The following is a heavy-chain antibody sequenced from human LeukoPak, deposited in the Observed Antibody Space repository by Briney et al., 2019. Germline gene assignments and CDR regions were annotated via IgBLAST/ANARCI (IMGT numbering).Heavy chain of an antibody. CDR3: ARGRSSLDL. J-gene: IGHJ5*02. CDR2: IFYTGSY. D-gene: IGHD6-19*01. Sequence: SETLSLTCTVAAGSISNHYWSWLRQSPGKGLEWIAYIFYTGSYNYNPSLKSRVYISVDTSKNQFSLNLTSVTAADTAVYYCARGRSSLDLWGQGTLVTVSS. CDR1: AGSISNHY. V-gene: IGHV4-59*11.